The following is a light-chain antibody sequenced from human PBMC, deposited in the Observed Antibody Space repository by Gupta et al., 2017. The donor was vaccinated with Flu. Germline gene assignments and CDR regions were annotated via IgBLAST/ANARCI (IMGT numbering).Light chain of an antibody. Sequence: CTGAGRHFGGKSRDSCHHKSAENAPKLLIYDVTMRPWGVPDRFSGSKWGDAASLSSSGLAGEDEADYCCGSYAGSDTWVFGGGTKVTVL. CDR3: GSYAGSDTWV. J-gene: IGLJ2*01. CDR1: GRHFGGKSR. V-gene: IGLV2-11*01. CDR2: DVT.